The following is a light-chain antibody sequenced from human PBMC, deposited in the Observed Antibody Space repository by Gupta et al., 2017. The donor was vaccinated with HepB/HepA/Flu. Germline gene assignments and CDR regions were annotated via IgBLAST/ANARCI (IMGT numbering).Light chain of an antibody. J-gene: IGLJ3*02. CDR3: QTWGTGFVV. Sequence: QLLLTPPPSASASLGAPVKLTCTRRSGHSNYAIAWHQQKPNKGPRYLMKLNSDGSHTKGDGIPDRFSGSSSGAERSLTISSLQSEDEAEYYCQTWGTGFVVFGGGTNLTVL. CDR1: SGHSNYA. V-gene: IGLV4-69*01. CDR2: LNSDGSH.